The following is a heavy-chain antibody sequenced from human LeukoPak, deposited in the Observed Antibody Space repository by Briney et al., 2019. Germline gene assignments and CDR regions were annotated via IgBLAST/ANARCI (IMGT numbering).Heavy chain of an antibody. Sequence: ASVKVSCKASGYTFTTYYMHWVRQAPGQGLEWMGIINPSGGSTSYAQKFQGRVTMTRDTSTSTIYMELRSLRSDDTAVYYCARVGGRGSGPIDYWGQGTLVTVSS. J-gene: IGHJ4*02. V-gene: IGHV1-46*01. D-gene: IGHD3-10*01. CDR2: INPSGGST. CDR1: GYTFTTYY. CDR3: ARVGGRGSGPIDY.